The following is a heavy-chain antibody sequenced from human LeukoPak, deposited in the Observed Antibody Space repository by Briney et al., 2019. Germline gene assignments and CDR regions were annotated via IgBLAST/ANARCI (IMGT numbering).Heavy chain of an antibody. CDR2: INPNSGGT. V-gene: IGHV1-2*04. D-gene: IGHD1-26*01. CDR1: GYTFTGYY. CDR3: AREKEGELKPRVGMDV. Sequence: ASVKVSCKASGYTFTGYYLNWVRQAPGQGLEWMGWINPNSGGTNYAQKFQGWVTMTRDTSISTAYMEMSRLRSDDTAVYYCAREKEGELKPRVGMDVWGQGTTVTVSS. J-gene: IGHJ6*02.